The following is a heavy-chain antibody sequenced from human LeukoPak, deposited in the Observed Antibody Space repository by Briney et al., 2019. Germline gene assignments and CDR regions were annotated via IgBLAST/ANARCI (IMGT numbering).Heavy chain of an antibody. CDR3: ARGGRLVGYFDY. J-gene: IGHJ4*02. CDR1: GYSFTTYW. Sequence: GESLKISCKGSGYSFTTYWIGWVRQMPGKGLEWMGIIYSGDSDIRYSPSFQGQITISADKSISTAHLQWSSLKASDTAMYYCARGGRLVGYFDYWGQGTLVTVSS. V-gene: IGHV5-51*01. CDR2: IYSGDSDI. D-gene: IGHD2-15*01.